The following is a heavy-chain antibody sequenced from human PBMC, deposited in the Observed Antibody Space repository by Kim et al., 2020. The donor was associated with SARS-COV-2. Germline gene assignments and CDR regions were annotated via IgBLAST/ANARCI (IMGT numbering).Heavy chain of an antibody. J-gene: IGHJ4*02. CDR3: ARTRGMVRGVIIDFDY. V-gene: IGHV1-18*01. Sequence: KLQGRVTMTTDTSTSTAYMELRSLRSDDTAVYYCARTRGMVRGVIIDFDYWGQGTLVTVSS. D-gene: IGHD3-10*01.